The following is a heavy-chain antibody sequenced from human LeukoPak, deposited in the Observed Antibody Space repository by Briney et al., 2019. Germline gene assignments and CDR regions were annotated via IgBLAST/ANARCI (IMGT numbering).Heavy chain of an antibody. CDR1: GFTVSSNY. V-gene: IGHV3-21*01. CDR3: ARDGPINSSSGAFDI. Sequence: GGSLRLSCAASGFTVSSNYMNWVRQAPGKGLEWVSSISSSSSYIYYADSVKGRFTISRDNAKNSLYLQMNSLRAEDTAVYYCARDGPINSSSGAFDIWGQGTMVTVSS. CDR2: ISSSSSYI. D-gene: IGHD6-6*01. J-gene: IGHJ3*02.